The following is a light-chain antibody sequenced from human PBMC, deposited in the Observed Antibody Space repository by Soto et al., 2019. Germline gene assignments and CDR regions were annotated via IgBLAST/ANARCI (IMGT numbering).Light chain of an antibody. CDR1: QSIATY. CDR2: ATS. J-gene: IGKJ1*01. Sequence: DIEITQSPSSLSAYVGDRVNITFRAIQSIATYLNWYQHKPGKAPHLLIYATSILQSGVPSRFSGSGSGTDFTLTISGLQPEDFATYYCQKSSSSPTWTFGKGTKVDIK. V-gene: IGKV1-39*01. CDR3: QKSSSSPTWT.